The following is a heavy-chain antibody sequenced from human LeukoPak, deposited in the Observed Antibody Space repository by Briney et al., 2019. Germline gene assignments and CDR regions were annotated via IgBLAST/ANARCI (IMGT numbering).Heavy chain of an antibody. CDR2: IYNSVST. J-gene: IGHJ4*02. D-gene: IGHD2-8*01. CDR1: GGSVSSGSYC. CDR3: ARVVQKYCTNGVCYKRYFDY. Sequence: SETLSLTCTVSGGSVSSGSYCWSWIRQPPGKGLEWIGHIYNSVSTTYNPSLKSRVTISVDTSKNQFSLKLSSVTAADTAVYYCARVVQKYCTNGVCYKRYFDYWGQGTLVTVSS. V-gene: IGHV4-61*01.